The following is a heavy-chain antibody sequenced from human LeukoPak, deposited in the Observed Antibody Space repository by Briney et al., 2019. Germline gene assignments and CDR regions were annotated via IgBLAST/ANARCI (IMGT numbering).Heavy chain of an antibody. D-gene: IGHD3-22*01. V-gene: IGHV3-74*01. CDR1: GFTFSDYW. Sequence: GGSLRLSCIASGFTFSDYWMHWVRQAPGKGPVWVSRIISDGSSVSYVDSVKGRFTISRDNSKNTLYLQMNSLRAEDTAVYYCAQGYYYDSSGYYYVHWGQGTMVTVSS. CDR2: IISDGSSV. J-gene: IGHJ3*01. CDR3: AQGYYYDSSGYYYVH.